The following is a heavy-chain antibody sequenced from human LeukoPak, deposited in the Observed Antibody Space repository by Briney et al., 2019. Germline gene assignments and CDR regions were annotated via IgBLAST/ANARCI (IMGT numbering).Heavy chain of an antibody. V-gene: IGHV3-74*01. CDR3: ARVGFYGGNDAFDI. CDR1: GFTFSSYW. D-gene: IGHD4-23*01. Sequence: GGSLRLSCAASGFTFSSYWMHWVRQAPGKGLVWVSRINSDGSSTSYADSVKGRFTISRDNAKNTLYLQMNSLRDEDTAVYYCARVGFYGGNDAFDIWGQGTMVTVSS. CDR2: INSDGSST. J-gene: IGHJ3*02.